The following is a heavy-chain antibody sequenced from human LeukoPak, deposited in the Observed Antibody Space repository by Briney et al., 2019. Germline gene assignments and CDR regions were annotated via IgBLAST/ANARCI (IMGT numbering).Heavy chain of an antibody. J-gene: IGHJ4*02. D-gene: IGHD2-15*01. CDR2: IMQDGSEK. CDR1: GFTFSSYW. Sequence: PGGSLRLSCAVSGFTFSSYWMSWVRQAPGKGLEWVANIMQDGSEKYYVDSVKGRFTISRDNAKSSLYLQMNSLRAEDTAVYYCARVCSGGSCRDYWGQGTLVTVSS. V-gene: IGHV3-7*01. CDR3: ARVCSGGSCRDY.